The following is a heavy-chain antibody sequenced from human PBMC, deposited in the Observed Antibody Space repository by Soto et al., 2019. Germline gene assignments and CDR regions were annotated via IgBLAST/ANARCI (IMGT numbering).Heavy chain of an antibody. CDR3: VSGSNVPHY. CDR2: ISHSGST. Sequence: QLQLQESGSGLVKPSQTLSLTCAVSGGSISSGGYSWSWIRQPPGKGLEWIGYISHSGSTYYNPSLKTCDTISVDRSKNQSSLKLSAVTAADTAVYFTVSGSNVPHYWGQGPLVTVSS. V-gene: IGHV4-30-2*01. D-gene: IGHD6-6*01. J-gene: IGHJ4*02. CDR1: GGSISSGGYS.